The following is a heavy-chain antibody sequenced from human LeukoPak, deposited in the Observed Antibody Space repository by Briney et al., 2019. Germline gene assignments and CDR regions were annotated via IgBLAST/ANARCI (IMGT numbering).Heavy chain of an antibody. J-gene: IGHJ4*02. CDR3: ATRPPPRGPLGY. V-gene: IGHV3-23*01. CDR2: ISGSGINT. D-gene: IGHD3-16*01. Sequence: PGGSLRLSCAAYGFTFSSYGMTWVRQAPGRGLEWVSSISGSGINTYYGDFVKGRFTISRDNSKNTMYLRMSSLRAEGTAIYYCATRPPPRGPLGYWGQGTLVTVSS. CDR1: GFTFSSYG.